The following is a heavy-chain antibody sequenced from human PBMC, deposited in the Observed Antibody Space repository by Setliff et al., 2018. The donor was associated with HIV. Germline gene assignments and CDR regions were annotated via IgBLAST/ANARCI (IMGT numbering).Heavy chain of an antibody. CDR3: ARGGQYFGGA. Sequence: GGSLRLSCAASGFTFTDYWMSWVRQAPGRGLEWVANIKYDGSDKYYVGSVRGRFTISRDNAKSSLFLQMNNLRVEDSAVYYCARGGQYFGGAWGQGTLVTVSS. D-gene: IGHD2-15*01. CDR2: IKYDGSDK. J-gene: IGHJ5*02. V-gene: IGHV3-7*05. CDR1: GFTFTDYW.